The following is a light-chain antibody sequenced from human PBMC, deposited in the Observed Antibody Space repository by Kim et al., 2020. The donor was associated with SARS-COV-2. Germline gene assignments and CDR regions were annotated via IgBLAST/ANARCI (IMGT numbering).Light chain of an antibody. CDR2: KSC. Sequence: VSVACRDSDYVRNWAAWYQQKPVQVPNLPIDKSCQLLSGVPARFSGGGSGKEFTLTIRSLQPTDFATYDWQQYHTQSTFGQGTKVDIK. CDR1: DYVRNW. V-gene: IGKV1-5*03. CDR3: QQYHTQST. J-gene: IGKJ1*01.